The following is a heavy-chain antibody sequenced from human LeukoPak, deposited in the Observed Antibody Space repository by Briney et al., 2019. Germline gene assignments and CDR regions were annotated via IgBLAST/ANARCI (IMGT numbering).Heavy chain of an antibody. CDR3: ARVAPRNWFDP. Sequence: ASVKVSCKASGYTFTSYGISWVRQAPGQGLEWMGWVSACNGNTNYAQKLQGRVTMTTDTSTSTAYMELRSLRSDDTAVYYCARVAPRNWFDPWGQGTLVTVSS. CDR1: GYTFTSYG. J-gene: IGHJ5*02. V-gene: IGHV1-18*01. CDR2: VSACNGNT.